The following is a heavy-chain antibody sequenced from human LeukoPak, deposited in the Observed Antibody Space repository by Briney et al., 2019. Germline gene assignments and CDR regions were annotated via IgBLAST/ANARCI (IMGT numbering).Heavy chain of an antibody. D-gene: IGHD5-24*01. CDR1: GASISGNY. J-gene: IGHJ4*02. V-gene: IGHV4-59*08. CDR3: ARLGDGDNLRYFDY. Sequence: KSSETLSLTCTVSGASISGNYWTWIRQPPGKGLEWIGYIYYSGSTNYNASLKSRVTISVDTSKNQFSLKLSSVTAADTAVYYCARLGDGDNLRYFDYWGQGTLVTVSS. CDR2: IYYSGST.